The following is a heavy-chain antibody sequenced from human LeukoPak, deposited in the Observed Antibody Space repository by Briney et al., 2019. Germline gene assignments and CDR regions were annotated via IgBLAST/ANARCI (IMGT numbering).Heavy chain of an antibody. D-gene: IGHD3-22*01. CDR1: GFTVSSNY. J-gene: IGHJ4*02. CDR2: IYSGGST. V-gene: IGHV3-53*01. CDR3: ARDHSGYLTYYFDY. Sequence: GGSLRLSCATSGFTVSSNYMSWVRQAPGKGLEWVSVIYSGGSTYYADSVKGRFTISRDNSKNTLYLQMNSLRAEDTAVYYCARDHSGYLTYYFDYWGQGTLVTVSS.